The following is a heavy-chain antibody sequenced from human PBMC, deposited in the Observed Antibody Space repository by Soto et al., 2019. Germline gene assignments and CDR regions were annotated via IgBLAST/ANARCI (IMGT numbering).Heavy chain of an antibody. Sequence: SDTLSLTCTVSGGSISSYYWIWIRQPPGKGLEWIGYIYYSGSTNYNPSLKSRVTISVDTSKNQFSLKLSSVTAADTAVYYCARLWGAIEAYNWFDPWGQGTLVTVSS. V-gene: IGHV4-59*08. CDR3: ARLWGAIEAYNWFDP. CDR1: GGSISSYY. D-gene: IGHD2-21*01. J-gene: IGHJ5*02. CDR2: IYYSGST.